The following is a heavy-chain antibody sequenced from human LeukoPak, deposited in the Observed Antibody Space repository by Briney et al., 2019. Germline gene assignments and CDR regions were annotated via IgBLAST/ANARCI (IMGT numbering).Heavy chain of an antibody. Sequence: PGGSLRLSCAASGFTFSSYAMSWVRQAPGKGLEWVSVISGSGGSTYYADSVKGRFTISRDNAKNSLYLQMNSLRAEDTAVYYCARLRGAIESRYDYWGQGTLVTVSS. CDR2: ISGSGGST. D-gene: IGHD3-10*01. J-gene: IGHJ4*02. CDR3: ARLRGAIESRYDY. CDR1: GFTFSSYA. V-gene: IGHV3-23*01.